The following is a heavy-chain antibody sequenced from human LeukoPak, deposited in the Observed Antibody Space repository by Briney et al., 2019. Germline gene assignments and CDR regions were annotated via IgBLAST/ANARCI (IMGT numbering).Heavy chain of an antibody. V-gene: IGHV1-18*01. CDR1: GYTFTSYG. CDR3: ARDPRGITIFGVVKRAPLQH. J-gene: IGHJ1*01. D-gene: IGHD3-3*01. CDR2: ISAYNGNT. Sequence: ASVKVSCKASGYTFTSYGISWVRQAPGQGLEWMGWISAYNGNTNYAQKLQGRVTMTTDTSTSTAYMELRSLRSDDTAVYYCARDPRGITIFGVVKRAPLQHWGQGTLVTVSS.